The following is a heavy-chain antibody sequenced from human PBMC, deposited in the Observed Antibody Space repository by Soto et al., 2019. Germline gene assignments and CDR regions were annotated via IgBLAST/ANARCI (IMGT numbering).Heavy chain of an antibody. D-gene: IGHD3-10*01. CDR3: ARDIGSYAYGEGY. J-gene: IGHJ4*02. V-gene: IGHV4-4*07. CDR2: VYSSGTT. Sequence: SETLSLTCSVSGGSINSYWWSWIRQPAGKGLEWIGRVYSSGTTDYNPSLNSRATMSVETSKSQFSLKLSSVTAADTAVYYCARDIGSYAYGEGYWGQGIQVTVSS. CDR1: GGSINSYW.